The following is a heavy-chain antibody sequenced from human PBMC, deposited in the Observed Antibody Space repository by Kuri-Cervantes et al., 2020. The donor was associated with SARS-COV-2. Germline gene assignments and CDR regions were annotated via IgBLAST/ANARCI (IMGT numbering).Heavy chain of an antibody. D-gene: IGHD2-2*01. CDR2: INHSGST. J-gene: IGHJ2*01. CDR3: ARYGDIVVVPAASYWYFDL. CDR1: GGSFSGYY. V-gene: IGHV4-34*01. Sequence: GSLRLSCAVYGGSFSGYYWSWIRQPPGKGLEWIGEINHSGSTNYNPSLKSRVTISVDTSKNQFSLKLSSVTAADTAVYYCARYGDIVVVPAASYWYFDLWGRGALITVSS.